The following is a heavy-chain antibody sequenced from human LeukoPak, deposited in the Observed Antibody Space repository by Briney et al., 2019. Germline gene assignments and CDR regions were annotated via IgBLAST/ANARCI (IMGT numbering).Heavy chain of an antibody. CDR2: LYTSGST. CDR1: GGSISSYY. V-gene: IGHV4-4*07. Sequence: SETLSLTCTVSGGSISSYYWSWIRPPPGKGLEWIGRLYTSGSTNYNRSLKSRVTMSVDTSKNQFPLKLSSVTAADTAVYYCASESAKTRAYGSGRNYYYYYGMDVRGQGTTVTVSS. CDR3: ASESAKTRAYGSGRNYYYYYGMDV. J-gene: IGHJ6*02. D-gene: IGHD3-10*01.